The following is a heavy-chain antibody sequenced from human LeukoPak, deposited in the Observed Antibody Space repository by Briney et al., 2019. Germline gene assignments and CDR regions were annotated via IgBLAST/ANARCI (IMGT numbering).Heavy chain of an antibody. CDR2: INHSGST. CDR1: GGSFSCYY. D-gene: IGHD2-2*01. CDR3: ARGVGYYCSSTNCLLGY. V-gene: IGHV4-34*01. J-gene: IGHJ4*02. Sequence: SETLSLTCAVYGGSFSCYYWSWIRQPPGKGLEWIGEINHSGSTNYNPSLKSRVTISVDTSKNQFSLKLSSVTAADTAVYYCARGVGYYCSSTNCLLGYWGQGTLVTVSS.